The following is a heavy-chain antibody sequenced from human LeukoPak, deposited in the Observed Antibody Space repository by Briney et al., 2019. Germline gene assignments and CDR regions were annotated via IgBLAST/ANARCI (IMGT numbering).Heavy chain of an antibody. Sequence: SETLSLTCTVSGGSISSSSYYWGWIRQPPGKGLEWIGSIYYSGSTYYNPSLKSRVTISVDPSKNQFSLKLSSVTGADTAVYYCARLGASVVVVAATEYFDYWGQGTLVTVSS. J-gene: IGHJ4*02. CDR3: ARLGASVVVVAATEYFDY. CDR1: GGSISSSSYY. CDR2: IYYSGST. D-gene: IGHD2-15*01. V-gene: IGHV4-39*01.